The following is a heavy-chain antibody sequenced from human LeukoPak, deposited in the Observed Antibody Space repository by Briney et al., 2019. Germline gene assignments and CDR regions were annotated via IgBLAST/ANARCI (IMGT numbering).Heavy chain of an antibody. CDR1: GFTFSDYW. J-gene: IGHJ4*02. V-gene: IGHV3-7*01. CDR2: IKQDGSEK. Sequence: GGSLRLSCAASGFTFSDYWMSWVRQAPGKGLEWVANIKQDGSEKYYVDSVTGRFTISRDNAKNSLYLQMNNLRAEDMAVYYCARWATSFDFWGQGTLVTVSS. CDR3: ARWATSFDF. D-gene: IGHD6-6*01.